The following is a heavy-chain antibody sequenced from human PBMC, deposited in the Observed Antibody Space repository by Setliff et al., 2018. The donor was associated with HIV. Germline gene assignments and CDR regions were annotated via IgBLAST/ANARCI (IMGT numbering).Heavy chain of an antibody. CDR3: ARGYYRSGGYYSGWKYYYMDV. CDR1: GDSIRGYY. V-gene: IGHV4-59*08. CDR2: VFYTGFA. Sequence: SETLSLTCTVSGDSIRGYYWSWIRQPPGKGLEWMGYVFYTGFAAYNPSLKSRLTISVDTSKSQFSLTLTSVTAADTAMYYCARGYYRSGGYYSGWKYYYMDVWGKGTTVTVSS. J-gene: IGHJ6*03. D-gene: IGHD2-15*01.